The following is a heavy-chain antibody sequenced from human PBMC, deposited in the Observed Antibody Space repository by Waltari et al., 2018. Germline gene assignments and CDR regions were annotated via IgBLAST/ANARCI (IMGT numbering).Heavy chain of an antibody. V-gene: IGHV4-30-4*08. CDR2: IYYIGST. D-gene: IGHD3-3*01. CDR1: VGSISSGDYY. Sequence: QVQLQESGPGLVKPSQTLSLTCSVSVGSISSGDYYWSWIRQPPGKGLEWIGNIYYIGSTYYNPCLKSRVTISVATSKNQFPLNLSSVTAADTAVYYCARLDVMGSGYSFDDWGQGTLVTVSS. CDR3: ARLDVMGSGYSFDD. J-gene: IGHJ4*02.